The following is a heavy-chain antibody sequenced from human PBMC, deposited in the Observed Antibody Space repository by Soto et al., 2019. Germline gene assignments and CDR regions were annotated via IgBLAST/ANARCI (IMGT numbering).Heavy chain of an antibody. J-gene: IGHJ4*02. CDR1: GFSFSSYW. CDR3: AKDVSGGQSDY. Sequence: EVQLVQSGGGLVQPGGSLRLSCAASGFSFSSYWMHWFRQAPGKGPVWVSQINLDGTTTNYADSVKGRSTIARDNAENPLYLHMNSLRAEDTAVYYCAKDVSGGQSDYWGQGTLVTVSS. V-gene: IGHV3-74*01. CDR2: INLDGTTT. D-gene: IGHD1-26*01.